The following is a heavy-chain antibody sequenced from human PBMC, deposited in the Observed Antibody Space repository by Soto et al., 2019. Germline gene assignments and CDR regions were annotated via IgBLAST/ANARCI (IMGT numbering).Heavy chain of an antibody. CDR3: AHSRIVGARRTWFDP. V-gene: IGHV2-5*02. Sequence: QITLKESGPTLVKPTQTLTLTCTFSGFSLSTSGVGVGWIRQPPGKALEWLALIYWDDDKRYSPSLKSRLTITKDTTTNQVLLTMPNMDPLDTATYSCAHSRIVGARRTWFDPWGQGTLVTVSS. J-gene: IGHJ5*02. CDR1: GFSLSTSGVG. D-gene: IGHD1-26*01. CDR2: IYWDDDK.